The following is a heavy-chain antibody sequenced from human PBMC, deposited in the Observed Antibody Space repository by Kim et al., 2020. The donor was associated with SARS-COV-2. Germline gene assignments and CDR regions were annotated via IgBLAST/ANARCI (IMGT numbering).Heavy chain of an antibody. Sequence: GGSLRLSCAASGFIFSSFAMSWVRQAPGKGLECVSAFTGGGDNKFHRDSVKGRFTISRDNSKNTLFLQMNSLRAEDTAEYYCAKGRYDKNTYWYFWGQGTLLTVSS. D-gene: IGHD1-20*01. V-gene: IGHV3-23*01. CDR3: AKGRYDKNTYWYF. J-gene: IGHJ4*02. CDR2: FTGGGDNK. CDR1: GFIFSSFA.